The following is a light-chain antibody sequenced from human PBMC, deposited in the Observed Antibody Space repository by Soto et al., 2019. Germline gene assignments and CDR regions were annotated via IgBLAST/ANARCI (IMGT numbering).Light chain of an antibody. J-gene: IGKJ5*01. Sequence: EILLTQSPGTLSLSPGERATLSCRASQSVGSDLAWYQQKPGQAPRLILYGASTRATGFPARFSGSGSGTEFTLTISSLQSEDFAVYLCQQYHYWPITFGQGTRLEIK. CDR3: QQYHYWPIT. CDR1: QSVGSD. V-gene: IGKV3-15*01. CDR2: GAS.